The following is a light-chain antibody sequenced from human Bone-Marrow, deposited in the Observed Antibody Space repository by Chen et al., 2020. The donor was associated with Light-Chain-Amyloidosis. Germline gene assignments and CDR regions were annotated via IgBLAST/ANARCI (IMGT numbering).Light chain of an antibody. CDR2: DDS. Sequence: SYVLTQPSSVSVAPGQTATIACGGTNIGSTSVHWYQQTPGQAPLLVVYDDSDRPSGIPGRWSGSNSGNPATLTISRVEAGDEADYYCQVWDRSSDRPVFGGGTKLTVL. V-gene: IGLV3-21*02. CDR3: QVWDRSSDRPV. CDR1: NIGSTS. J-gene: IGLJ3*02.